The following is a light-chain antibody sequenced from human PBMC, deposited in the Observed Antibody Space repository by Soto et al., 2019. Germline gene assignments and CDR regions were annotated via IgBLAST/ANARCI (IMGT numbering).Light chain of an antibody. CDR2: SAS. Sequence: EIVMTQSPATLSVSPGERATLSCRASQSVSSNLSWYQQKPGQAPRLLIYSASSRASGIPDRFSGSGSGTDFTLTISRLEPEDFAVYYCQQYGNSPYTFGQGTKVDI. V-gene: IGKV3-20*01. CDR3: QQYGNSPYT. J-gene: IGKJ2*01. CDR1: QSVSSN.